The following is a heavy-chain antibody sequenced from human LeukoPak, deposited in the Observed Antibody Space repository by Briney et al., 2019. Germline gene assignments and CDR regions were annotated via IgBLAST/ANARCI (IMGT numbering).Heavy chain of an antibody. V-gene: IGHV1-18*01. CDR2: ISAYNGNT. CDR3: ARVSLVNYYYYYMDV. Sequence: ASVKVSCKASGYTFTSYGISWVRQAPGQGLEWMGWISAYNGNTNYAQKLQGRVTMTTDTSTSTAYMELRCLRSDDTAVYYCARVSLVNYYYYYMDVWGKGTTVTVSS. D-gene: IGHD3-9*01. CDR1: GYTFTSYG. J-gene: IGHJ6*03.